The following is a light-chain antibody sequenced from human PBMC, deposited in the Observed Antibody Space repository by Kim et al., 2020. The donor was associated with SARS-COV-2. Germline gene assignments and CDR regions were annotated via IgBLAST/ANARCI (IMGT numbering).Light chain of an antibody. Sequence: QRVTFSCAGSSSNIGAGYGVHWYQQIAGTAPKLLISDSTNRPSGVPDRFSGSISGTSASLVITGLQVDDEADYYCQSFDNSLSGVVFGGGTKVTVL. V-gene: IGLV1-40*01. J-gene: IGLJ2*01. CDR2: DST. CDR3: QSFDNSLSGVV. CDR1: SSNIGAGYG.